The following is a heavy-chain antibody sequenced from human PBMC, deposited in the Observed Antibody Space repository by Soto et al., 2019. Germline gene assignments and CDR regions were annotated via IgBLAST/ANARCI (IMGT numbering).Heavy chain of an antibody. CDR2: ISSSSSYI. D-gene: IGHD2-2*01. CDR3: ARALGYCSSTSCPFDY. V-gene: IGHV3-21*01. Sequence: SLRLSCAASGFTFSSYSMNWVRQAPGKGLEWVSSISSSSSYIYYADSVKGRFTISRDNAKNSLYLQMNSLRAEDTAVYYCARALGYCSSTSCPFDYWGQGTLVTVSS. J-gene: IGHJ4*02. CDR1: GFTFSSYS.